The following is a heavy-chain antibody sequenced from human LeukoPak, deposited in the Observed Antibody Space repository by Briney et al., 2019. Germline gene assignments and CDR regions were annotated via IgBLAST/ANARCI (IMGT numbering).Heavy chain of an antibody. J-gene: IGHJ3*02. CDR2: IYTSGST. Sequence: PSETLSLTCTVSGGSISSGSYYWSWIRQPAGNGLEWIGRIYTSGSTNYNPSLKSRVTISVDSSKNQFSLKLSSVTAADTAVYYCAIYTVTTDAFDIWGQGTMVTVSS. D-gene: IGHD4-17*01. CDR3: AIYTVTTDAFDI. CDR1: GGSISSGSYY. V-gene: IGHV4-61*02.